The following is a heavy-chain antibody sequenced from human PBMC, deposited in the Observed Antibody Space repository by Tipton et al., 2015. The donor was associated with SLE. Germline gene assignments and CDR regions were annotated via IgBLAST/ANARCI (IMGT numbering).Heavy chain of an antibody. Sequence: TLPLTCTVSGGSISSGGYYWSWIRQHPGKGLEWIGYIYSNGHTYYNPSLKSRVTMSVDTSMNQFSLKLFSVTAADTAVYYCARRRFQSASDSWGQGTVVSVSS. J-gene: IGHJ4*02. CDR1: GGSISSGGYY. CDR2: IYSNGHT. D-gene: IGHD2-21*01. V-gene: IGHV4-31*03. CDR3: ARRRFQSASDS.